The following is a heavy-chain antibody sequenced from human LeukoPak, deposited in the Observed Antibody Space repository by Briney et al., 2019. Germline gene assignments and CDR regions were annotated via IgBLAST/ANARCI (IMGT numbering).Heavy chain of an antibody. Sequence: PGGSLRLSCAASGFTFSTFGMHWVRQAPGKGLEWVTFIRYDGSNKNYADSVKGRFTISRDNSKNTLYLQMNSLRIEDTAVYYCAKDSWSYYFDYWGQGTQVTVSS. J-gene: IGHJ4*02. CDR2: IRYDGSNK. D-gene: IGHD3-10*01. V-gene: IGHV3-30*02. CDR3: AKDSWSYYFDY. CDR1: GFTFSTFG.